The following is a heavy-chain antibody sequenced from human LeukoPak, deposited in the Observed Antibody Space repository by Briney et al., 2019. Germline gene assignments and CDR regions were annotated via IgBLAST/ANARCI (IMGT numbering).Heavy chain of an antibody. CDR2: INPNSGGT. J-gene: IGHJ4*02. D-gene: IGHD3-22*01. CDR1: GYTFTGYH. CDR3: ARDNFDSSGYYGPLDY. Sequence: ASVKVSCKASGYTFTGYHMHWVRQAPGQGLEWMGWINPNSGGTNYAQKFQGRVTMTRDTSISTAYMELSRLRSDDTAVYYCARDNFDSSGYYGPLDYWGQGTLVTVSS. V-gene: IGHV1-2*02.